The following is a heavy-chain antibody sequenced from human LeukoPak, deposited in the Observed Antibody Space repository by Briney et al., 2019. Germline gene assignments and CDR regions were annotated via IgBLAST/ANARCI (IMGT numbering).Heavy chain of an antibody. J-gene: IGHJ5*02. Sequence: HPGGSLRLSCAASGFTFSSYSMHWVRQAPGKRLEWVSYISSSGDTIYYADSVKGRFTISRDNAKNSLYLQMNSLRDEDTAIYYCARAMVRGVIPWGQGSLVTVSS. V-gene: IGHV3-48*02. CDR3: ARAMVRGVIP. CDR2: ISSSGDTI. CDR1: GFTFSSYS. D-gene: IGHD3-10*01.